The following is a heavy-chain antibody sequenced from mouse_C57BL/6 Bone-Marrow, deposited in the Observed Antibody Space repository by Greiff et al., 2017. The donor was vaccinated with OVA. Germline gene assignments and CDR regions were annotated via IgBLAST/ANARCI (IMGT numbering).Heavy chain of an antibody. V-gene: IGHV5-4*01. CDR1: GFSFSSYA. Sequence: EVQVVQSGGGLVKPGASLKLSCAASGFSFSSYAMSWVRQTPEKRLEWVATISDGGSYTYYPDNVKGRFTISRDNAKNTLYLQMSHLKSEDTAVYYCAIGQDYYCGFDYWGQGTTRTVSS. CDR2: ISDGGSYT. J-gene: IGHJ2*01. CDR3: AIGQDYYCGFDY. D-gene: IGHD1-1*01.